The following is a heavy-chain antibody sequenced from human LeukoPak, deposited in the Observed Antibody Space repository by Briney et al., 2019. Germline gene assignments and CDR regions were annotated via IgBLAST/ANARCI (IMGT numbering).Heavy chain of an antibody. D-gene: IGHD1-1*01. CDR1: GDTFNNDW. CDR3: ARQMGGTTSVNWFDP. Sequence: PGESLKISCKGSGDTFNNDWIAWARQMPGKGLEWMGIVYPDASKTKYNPSFQGQVTISADKSTTTAYLQWSSLRASDTAIYYCARQMGGTTSVNWFDPWGQGTLVTVSS. V-gene: IGHV5-51*01. J-gene: IGHJ5*02. CDR2: VYPDASKT.